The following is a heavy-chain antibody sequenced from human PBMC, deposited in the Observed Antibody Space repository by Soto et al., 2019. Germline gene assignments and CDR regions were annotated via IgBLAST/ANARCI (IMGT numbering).Heavy chain of an antibody. CDR2: ISWNSGSI. J-gene: IGHJ4*02. CDR3: ATLFYGDSDFDY. CDR1: GFTFDDYA. D-gene: IGHD4-17*01. Sequence: GGSLRLSCAASGFTFDDYAMHWVRQAPGKGLEWVSGISWNSGSIGYADSVKGRFTISRDNAKNSLYLQMNSLRAEDTALYYCATLFYGDSDFDYWGQGTLVTVSS. V-gene: IGHV3-9*01.